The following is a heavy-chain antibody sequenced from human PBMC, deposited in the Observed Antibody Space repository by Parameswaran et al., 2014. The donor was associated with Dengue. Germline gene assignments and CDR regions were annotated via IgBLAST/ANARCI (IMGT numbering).Heavy chain of an antibody. J-gene: IGHJ5*02. CDR2: IIPFFGTT. V-gene: IGHV1-69*01. D-gene: IGHD2-2*01. CDR3: AKYCSSPSCYHNWFDP. Sequence: WVRQAPGQGLEWMGGIIPFFGTTNYAQKFQGRVTITADESTSTVYMELRSLSSEDTAIYYCAKYCSSPSCYHNWFDPWGQGTLVTVSS.